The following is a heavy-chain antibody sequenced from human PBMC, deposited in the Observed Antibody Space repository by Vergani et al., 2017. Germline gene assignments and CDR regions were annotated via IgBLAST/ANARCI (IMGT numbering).Heavy chain of an antibody. CDR3: AKESGIAAAGTSWYYYYGMDV. CDR1: GLTFSSYG. D-gene: IGHD6-13*01. J-gene: IGHJ6*02. CDR2: ISYDGSNK. Sequence: QVQLVESGGGVVQPGRSLRLSCAASGLTFSSYGMHWVRQAPGKGLEWVAVISYDGSNKYYADSVKGRFTITRDNSKHTLYLQMNSLRAEETAVYYCAKESGIAAAGTSWYYYYGMDVWGQGTTVTVSS. V-gene: IGHV3-30*18.